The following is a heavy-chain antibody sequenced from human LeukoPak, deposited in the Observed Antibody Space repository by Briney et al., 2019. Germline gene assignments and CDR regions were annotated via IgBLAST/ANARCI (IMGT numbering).Heavy chain of an antibody. J-gene: IGHJ4*02. D-gene: IGHD1-26*01. Sequence: SGPTLVNPTQTLTLTCTFSGFSLSTSGMCVSWIRQPPGKALEWLARIDWDDDKYYSTSLKTRLTISKDTSKHQVVLTMTNMDPVDTATYYCARMLLTGSYSSHDYWGQGTLVTVSS. CDR3: ARMLLTGSYSSHDY. V-gene: IGHV2-70*11. CDR1: GFSLSTSGMC. CDR2: IDWDDDK.